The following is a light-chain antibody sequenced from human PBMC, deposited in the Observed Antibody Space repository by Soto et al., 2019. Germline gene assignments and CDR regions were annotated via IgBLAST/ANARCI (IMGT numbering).Light chain of an antibody. CDR3: QQYGVSRT. CDR1: QSVPSNS. J-gene: IGKJ1*01. CDR2: DAS. Sequence: DILLTQSPGTLSLSLGQRATLSCRASQSVPSNSLAWYQQKPGQAPRLLIDDASSRATGIPDRFSGSGSGTDFTLTISRLEPEDFAVYYCQQYGVSRTFGQGTKVEIK. V-gene: IGKV3-20*01.